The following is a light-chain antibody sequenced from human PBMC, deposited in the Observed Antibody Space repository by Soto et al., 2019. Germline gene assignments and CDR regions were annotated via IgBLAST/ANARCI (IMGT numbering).Light chain of an antibody. CDR2: EVN. J-gene: IGLJ3*02. V-gene: IGLV2-14*01. Sequence: QSALTQPASLSGSPGQSITISCTGTSSDIGAYDYVSWFQQHPGKAPKLMISEVNNRPSGVSNRFSGSKSGNTAYLTISGLQVEDEAEYYCSSYTSSSTPGWVFGGGTKVTVL. CDR1: SSDIGAYDY. CDR3: SSYTSSSTPGWV.